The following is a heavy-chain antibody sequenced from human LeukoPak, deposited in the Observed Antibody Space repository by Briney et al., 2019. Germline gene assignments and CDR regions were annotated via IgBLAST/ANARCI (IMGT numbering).Heavy chain of an antibody. D-gene: IGHD2-15*01. CDR2: IYSGGGT. V-gene: IGHV3-66*01. Sequence: LGGSLRLSCAASGFTVSRKYMSWVRQAPGKGLEWVSVIYSGGGTYYADSVKGRFTISRDNSKNTLYLQMDSLRAEDTAVYYCARDQDSPFGYWGQGTLVTVSS. CDR3: ARDQDSPFGY. J-gene: IGHJ4*02. CDR1: GFTVSRKY.